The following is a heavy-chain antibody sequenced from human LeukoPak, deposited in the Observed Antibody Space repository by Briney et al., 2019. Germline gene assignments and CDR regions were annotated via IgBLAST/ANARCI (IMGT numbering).Heavy chain of an antibody. V-gene: IGHV3-74*01. D-gene: IGHD3-3*01. Sequence: GGSLRLSCAASGFTFSSYWMHWVCQAPGKGLVWVSRINSDGSSTTYADSVKGRFTISRDNAKNTLYLQMNSLRAEDTAVYYCARELFFDYYDMDVWGQGTTVTVSS. CDR3: ARELFFDYYDMDV. CDR2: INSDGSST. CDR1: GFTFSSYW. J-gene: IGHJ6*02.